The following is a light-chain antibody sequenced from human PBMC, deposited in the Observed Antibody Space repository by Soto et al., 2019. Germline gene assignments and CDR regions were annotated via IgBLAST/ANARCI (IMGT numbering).Light chain of an antibody. CDR3: TSYTSSSTLDV. Sequence: QSALTQPASVSGSPGQSITISCTGTSSDVGGYNYVSWYQQHPGKAPKLIIYEVSNRPSGVPNRFFGSKSGNTASLTISGRQDEDEAEYYCTSYTSSSTLDVFGTGTKLTVL. CDR1: SSDVGGYNY. V-gene: IGLV2-14*01. CDR2: EVS. J-gene: IGLJ1*01.